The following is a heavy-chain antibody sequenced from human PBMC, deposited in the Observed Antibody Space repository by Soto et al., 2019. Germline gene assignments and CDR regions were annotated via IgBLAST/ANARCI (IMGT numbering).Heavy chain of an antibody. D-gene: IGHD3-3*01. CDR3: AKDRGLQWLLSGAFDI. CDR1: GFTFSSYG. CDR2: ISYDGSNK. Sequence: GGSLRLSCAASGFTFSSYGMHWVRQAPGKGLEWVAVISYDGSNKYYADSVKGRFTISRDNSKNTLYLQMNSLRAEDTAVYYCAKDRGLQWLLSGAFDIWGQGTMVTVSS. J-gene: IGHJ3*02. V-gene: IGHV3-30*18.